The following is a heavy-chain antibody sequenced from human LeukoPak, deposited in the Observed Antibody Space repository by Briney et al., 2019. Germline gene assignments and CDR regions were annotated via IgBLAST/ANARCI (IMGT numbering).Heavy chain of an antibody. Sequence: PGGSLRLSCEASGVTLGSYAMSWARQAPGKGLEWVSGISSSGSGGNTYYADSVKGRFTISRDSSKSTLFLHMNTLRAEDTAIYYCAKDRTVGASYWYFDLWGRGTLVTVSS. V-gene: IGHV3-23*01. D-gene: IGHD1-26*01. J-gene: IGHJ2*01. CDR2: ISSSGSGGNT. CDR1: GVTLGSYA. CDR3: AKDRTVGASYWYFDL.